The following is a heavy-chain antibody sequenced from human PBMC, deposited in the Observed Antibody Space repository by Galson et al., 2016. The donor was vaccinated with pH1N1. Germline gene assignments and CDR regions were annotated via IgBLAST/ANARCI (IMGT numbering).Heavy chain of an antibody. CDR3: AKDHPSEGWPALDS. CDR1: GFTFSDYV. Sequence: RLSCAASGFTFSDYVVTWVRQALGKGLEWVSAIFGSAAKTFYADSVMGRFTISRDNSKNALYLQMNSLRVEDTAIYYCAKDHPSEGWPALDSWGQGTLVTVSS. V-gene: IGHV3-23*01. J-gene: IGHJ4*02. D-gene: IGHD2-15*01. CDR2: IFGSAAKT.